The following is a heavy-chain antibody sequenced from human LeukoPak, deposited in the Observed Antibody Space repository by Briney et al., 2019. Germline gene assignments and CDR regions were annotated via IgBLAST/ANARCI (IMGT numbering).Heavy chain of an antibody. D-gene: IGHD4-17*01. CDR3: ARGIVAQNYGDFFDN. J-gene: IGHJ4*02. CDR2: IKQDGSEK. CDR1: EFPFSRYW. Sequence: GGSLRLSCAASEFPFSRYWMSWVRQAPGKGLEWVANIKQDGSEKYYVDSVKGRFTISRDNAKNSLYLQMNSLRAEDTAVYYCARGIVAQNYGDFFDNWGQGTLVTVSS. V-gene: IGHV3-7*05.